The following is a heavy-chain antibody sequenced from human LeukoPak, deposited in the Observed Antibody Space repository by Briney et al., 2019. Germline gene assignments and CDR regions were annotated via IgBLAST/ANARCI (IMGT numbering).Heavy chain of an antibody. V-gene: IGHV3-30*18. CDR3: AKDWGETSVTRGVVDY. Sequence: PGGSLRLSCAASGFTFSSYGMHWVRQAPGKGLEWVAVISYDGSNKYYADSVKGRFTISRDNSKNTLYLQMNSLRAEDTAVYYCAKDWGETSVTRGVVDYWGQGTLVTVSS. D-gene: IGHD4-17*01. CDR2: ISYDGSNK. CDR1: GFTFSSYG. J-gene: IGHJ4*02.